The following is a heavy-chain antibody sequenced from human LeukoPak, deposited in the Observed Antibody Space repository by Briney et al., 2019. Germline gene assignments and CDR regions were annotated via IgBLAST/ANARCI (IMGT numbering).Heavy chain of an antibody. J-gene: IGHJ4*02. CDR2: IYYSGST. Sequence: PSETLFLTCTVSGGSISSYYWSWIRQPPGKGLEWIGYIYYSGSTNYNPSLKSRVTISVDTSKNQFSLKLSSVTAADTAVYYCASSTSCYAPLLGWGQGTLVTVSS. CDR1: GGSISSYY. V-gene: IGHV4-59*01. D-gene: IGHD2-2*01. CDR3: ASSTSCYAPLLG.